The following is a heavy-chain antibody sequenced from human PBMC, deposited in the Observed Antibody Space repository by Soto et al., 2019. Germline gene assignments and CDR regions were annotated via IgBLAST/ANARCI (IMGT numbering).Heavy chain of an antibody. CDR2: ISGSGGIT. D-gene: IGHD3-3*01. Sequence: EVQLLDSGGGLVQPGGSLRLSCATSGFTFSSYAMAWVRQAPGKGLEWVSAISGSGGITYHAASVKGRFSISRDNYRNMLYLQMNSLGAEDTAVYYCARAAHYDFWSGYYYMDVWGIGTTVTVSS. J-gene: IGHJ6*03. V-gene: IGHV3-23*01. CDR3: ARAAHYDFWSGYYYMDV. CDR1: GFTFSSYA.